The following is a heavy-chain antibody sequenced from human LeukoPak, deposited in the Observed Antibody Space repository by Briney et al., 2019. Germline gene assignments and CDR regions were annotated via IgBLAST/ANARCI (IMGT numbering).Heavy chain of an antibody. CDR3: ARDSSSPRVKYFQH. J-gene: IGHJ1*01. CDR1: GGSISSYY. D-gene: IGHD6-6*01. CDR2: IYYSGST. Sequence: PSETLSLTCTVSGGSISSYYWSWIRQPPGKGLEWIGYIYYSGSTNYNPSLKSRVTISVDTSKNRFSLKLNSVTAADTAVYYCARDSSSPRVKYFQHWGQGTLVTVSS. V-gene: IGHV4-59*12.